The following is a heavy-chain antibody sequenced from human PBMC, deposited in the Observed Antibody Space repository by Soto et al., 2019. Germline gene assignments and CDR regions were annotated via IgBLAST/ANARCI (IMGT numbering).Heavy chain of an antibody. CDR1: GVTFSGYW. D-gene: IGHD2-2*01. CDR2: IKQDGSEK. V-gene: IGHV3-7*01. J-gene: IGHJ4*02. CDR3: AKNNRYCSSTNCFVFDY. Sequence: GGSLKLSCAASGVTFSGYWMSWVRQAPGKGLEWVANIKQDGSEKYYVDSVKGRFTISRDNAKNSLYLLMNSLRAEDTAVYYCAKNNRYCSSTNCFVFDYWGQGTLVTVSS.